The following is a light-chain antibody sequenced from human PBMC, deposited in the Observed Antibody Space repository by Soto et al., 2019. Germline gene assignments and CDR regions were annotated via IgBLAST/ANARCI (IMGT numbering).Light chain of an antibody. CDR2: RNN. Sequence: QSVLTQPPSASGTPGQRVTISCSGSSSNIGSNYVYWYQQLPGTAPKLLIYRNNQRPSGVPDRFSGSKSGTSASLAISGLRSEDEADYYCAAWDDSLSVVFGGGTRSPS. CDR1: SSNIGSNY. V-gene: IGLV1-47*01. CDR3: AAWDDSLSVV. J-gene: IGLJ2*01.